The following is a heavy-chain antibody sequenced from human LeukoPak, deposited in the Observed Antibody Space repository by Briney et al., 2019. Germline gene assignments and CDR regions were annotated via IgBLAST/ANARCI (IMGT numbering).Heavy chain of an antibody. J-gene: IGHJ4*02. CDR3: ARDIRPVVVAATFDY. CDR1: GFTFSNYA. D-gene: IGHD2-15*01. V-gene: IGHV3-9*01. Sequence: GGSLRLSCAASGFTFSNYAMSWVRQAPGKGLEWVSGISWNSGNIGYADSVKGRFTISRDNAKNSLYLQMNSLRADDTALYYCARDIRPVVVAATFDYWGQGTLVTVSS. CDR2: ISWNSGNI.